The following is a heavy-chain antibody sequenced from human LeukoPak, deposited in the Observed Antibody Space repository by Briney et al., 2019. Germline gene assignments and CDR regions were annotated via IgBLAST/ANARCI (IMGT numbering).Heavy chain of an antibody. J-gene: IGHJ5*02. V-gene: IGHV4-59*08. CDR3: ARDDYGDQTPFYWFDP. CDR2: IYYSGST. D-gene: IGHD4-17*01. Sequence: PSETLSLTCTVSGGSISGYYWSWIRQPPRKGLEWIGYIYYSGSTNYNPSLKSRVTISVDTSKNQFSLKLSSVTAADTAVYYCARDDYGDQTPFYWFDPWGQGTLVTVSS. CDR1: GGSISGYY.